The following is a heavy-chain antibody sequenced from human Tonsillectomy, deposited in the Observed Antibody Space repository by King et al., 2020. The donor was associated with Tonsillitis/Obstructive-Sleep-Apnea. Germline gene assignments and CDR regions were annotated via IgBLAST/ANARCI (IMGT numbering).Heavy chain of an antibody. CDR1: GYTFTAFY. J-gene: IGHJ5*02. V-gene: IGHV1-2*02. CDR2: INPNFDDT. CDR3: AREFESRVLTPSNLFDP. Sequence: QLVQSGAEVKKPGASVKVSCKASGYTFTAFYVHWVRQAPGQGLEWMGWINPNFDDTSYAQKFQGRVTMTRDTSMSTVYMQLSRLRSDDTAVYYCAREFESRVLTPSNLFDPWGQGTLVTVSS. D-gene: IGHD4-23*01.